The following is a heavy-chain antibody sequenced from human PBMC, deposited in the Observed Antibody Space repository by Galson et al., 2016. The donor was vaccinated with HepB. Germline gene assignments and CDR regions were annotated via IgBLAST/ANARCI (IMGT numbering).Heavy chain of an antibody. CDR1: GGSMNSGSYY. Sequence: LTCSVSGGSMNSGSYYWSWIRQHPEKGLEWIGEIYRSGSTNYKPSLKSRVTMSVDKSKNQFSLKVTSVTAADTAMYYCARGQEDQDGYDYWGQGTLVTVSS. CDR2: IYRSGST. V-gene: IGHV4-61*05. J-gene: IGHJ4*02. D-gene: IGHD2-15*01. CDR3: ARGQEDQDGYDY.